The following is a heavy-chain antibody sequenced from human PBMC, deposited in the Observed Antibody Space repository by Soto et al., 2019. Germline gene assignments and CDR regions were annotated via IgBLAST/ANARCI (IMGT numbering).Heavy chain of an antibody. CDR2: IYYTGST. J-gene: IGHJ4*02. V-gene: IGHV4-31*03. CDR1: GGSISSGGYY. D-gene: IGHD1-20*01. Sequence: SETLSLTCTVSGGSISSGGYYWSWIRQHPEKGLEWIAYIYYTGSTYYNPSLKSRVTMSVDTSKNQFSLRLSSVTAADTAVYYCAAVGGNWNYVDHWGQGTQVTVS. CDR3: AAVGGNWNYVDH.